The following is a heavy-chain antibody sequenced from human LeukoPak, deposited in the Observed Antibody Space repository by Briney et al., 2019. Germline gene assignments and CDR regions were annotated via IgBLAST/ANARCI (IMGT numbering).Heavy chain of an antibody. CDR1: GTSFTSYW. CDR3: ARRLEPGYFDY. J-gene: IGHJ4*02. Sequence: GASLKISCKGSGTSFTSYWIGWGRQMPGKGLEWMGIIYPGDSDTRYRPSFQGQVTVSADKSISTAYLQWSSLKASDTAMYYCARRLEPGYFDYWGQGTLVTVSS. V-gene: IGHV5-51*01. CDR2: IYPGDSDT. D-gene: IGHD1-1*01.